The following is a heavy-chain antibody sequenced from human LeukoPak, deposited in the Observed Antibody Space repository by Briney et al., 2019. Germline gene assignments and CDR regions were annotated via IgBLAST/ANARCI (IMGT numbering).Heavy chain of an antibody. CDR3: ARFGITVVRGGKYYFDY. V-gene: IGHV4-59*08. Sequence: KPSETPPLTCTVSGGSISNYYWSWIRQPPGKGLEWIGHIYYSGATKYNPSLKSRITISVDTSKNQFSLMLSSVTAADTAVYYCARFGITVVRGGKYYFDYWGQGTLVTVSS. CDR1: GGSISNYY. J-gene: IGHJ4*02. CDR2: IYYSGAT. D-gene: IGHD3-10*01.